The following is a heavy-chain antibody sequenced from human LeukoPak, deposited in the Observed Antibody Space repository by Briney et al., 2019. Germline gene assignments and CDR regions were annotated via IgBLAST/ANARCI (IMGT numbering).Heavy chain of an antibody. J-gene: IGHJ4*02. Sequence: GESLKISCKGSGYRFSIYWIGWVRQMPGKGLEWMGIIYPDDSDIRYSPSFQGQVTISADKSISTAYLQWSSLKASDTAMYYCARRGYSYPFDYWGQGTLVTVSS. D-gene: IGHD5-18*01. CDR1: GYRFSIYW. V-gene: IGHV5-51*01. CDR3: ARRGYSYPFDY. CDR2: IYPDDSDI.